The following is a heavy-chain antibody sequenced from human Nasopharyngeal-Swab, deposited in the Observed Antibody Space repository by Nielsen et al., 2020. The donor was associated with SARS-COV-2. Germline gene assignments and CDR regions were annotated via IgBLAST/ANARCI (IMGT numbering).Heavy chain of an antibody. CDR1: GFTFSSYG. CDR2: IRYDGSNK. Sequence: GEFLKISCAASGFTFSSYGMHWVRQAPGKGLEWVAFIRYDGSNKYYADSVKGRFTISRDNSKNTLYLQMNSLRAEDTAVYYCAKDNRYSSSWYYYMDVWGKGTTVTVSS. CDR3: AKDNRYSSSWYYYMDV. J-gene: IGHJ6*03. V-gene: IGHV3-30*02. D-gene: IGHD6-13*01.